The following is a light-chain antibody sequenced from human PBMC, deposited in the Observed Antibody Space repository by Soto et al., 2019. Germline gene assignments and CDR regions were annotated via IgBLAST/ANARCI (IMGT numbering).Light chain of an antibody. Sequence: QSALTQPASVSGSPGQSITISCTGTSRDVGGYNYVSWYQQHPGKAPKLMIYDVSNRPSGVSNRFSGSKSGNTASLTISGNQAADEADYYCSSYTSSSTPVFGGGTKVTVL. CDR2: DVS. V-gene: IGLV2-14*01. J-gene: IGLJ2*01. CDR3: SSYTSSSTPV. CDR1: SRDVGGYNY.